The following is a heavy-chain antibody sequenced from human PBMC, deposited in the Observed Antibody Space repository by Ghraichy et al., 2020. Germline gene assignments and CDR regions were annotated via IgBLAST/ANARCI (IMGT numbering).Heavy chain of an antibody. CDR2: ISSSSSTI. CDR1: GFTFSSYS. J-gene: IGHJ6*02. D-gene: IGHD3-22*01. V-gene: IGHV3-48*02. Sequence: GESLNISCAASGFTFSSYSMNWVRQAPGKGLEWVSYISSSSSTIYYADSVKGRFTISRDNAKNSLYLQMNSLRDEDTAVYYCARDSVSLPSMIVVGGGYYYGMDVWGQGTTVTVSS. CDR3: ARDSVSLPSMIVVGGGYYYGMDV.